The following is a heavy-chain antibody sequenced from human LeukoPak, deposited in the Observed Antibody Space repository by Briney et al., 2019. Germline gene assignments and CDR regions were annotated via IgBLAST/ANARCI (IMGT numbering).Heavy chain of an antibody. Sequence: ASVKVSCKASGYTFTDYYMHWVRQAPGQGLEWMGWINPNSGGTNYAQKFQGRVTMTRDTSISTAYMELSRLRSDDMAVYYCAGDRTTSRYCSGGSCYSAWTDFDYWGQGTLVTVSS. V-gene: IGHV1-2*02. CDR1: GYTFTDYY. J-gene: IGHJ4*02. CDR2: INPNSGGT. CDR3: AGDRTTSRYCSGGSCYSAWTDFDY. D-gene: IGHD2-15*01.